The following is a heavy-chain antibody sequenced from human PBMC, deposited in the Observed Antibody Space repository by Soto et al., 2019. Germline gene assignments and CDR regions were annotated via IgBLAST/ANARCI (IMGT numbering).Heavy chain of an antibody. CDR3: ARGLGPYYFVY. CDR2: INAGNGNT. J-gene: IGHJ4*02. Sequence: ASVKVSCKASGYTFTSYAMHWVRQAPGQRLEWMGWINAGNGNTKYSQKFQGKVTITRDTSASTAYMELSSLRSEDTAVYYCARGLGPYYFVYWGQGTLVTVSS. CDR1: GYTFTSYA. D-gene: IGHD1-26*01. V-gene: IGHV1-3*01.